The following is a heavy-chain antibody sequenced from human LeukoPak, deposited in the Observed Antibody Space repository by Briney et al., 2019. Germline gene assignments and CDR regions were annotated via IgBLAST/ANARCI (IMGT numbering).Heavy chain of an antibody. V-gene: IGHV1-24*01. CDR3: ARSILVPYYYGMDV. Sequence: GASVKVSCKVSGYTLSELSIHWVRQAPGRELEWVGGFDPEDDETIYAQKFQGRVTMTEDTSTDTAHMELSSLRSEDTAVYYCARSILVPYYYGMDVWGQGTTVTVSS. J-gene: IGHJ6*02. CDR1: GYTLSELS. CDR2: FDPEDDET. D-gene: IGHD3-16*02.